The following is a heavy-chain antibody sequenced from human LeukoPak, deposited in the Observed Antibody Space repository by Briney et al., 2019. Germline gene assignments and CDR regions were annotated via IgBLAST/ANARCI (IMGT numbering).Heavy chain of an antibody. D-gene: IGHD3-10*01. Sequence: PGGSLRLSCAASGFTFSRYWMHWVRQPPGKGLEWVSRINPDGSTTTYADSVKGRFTISRDNAENTVYLQMNSLRAEDTAMYYCARSFLMSFGELLSGGFDVWGQGAMVTVSS. CDR1: GFTFSRYW. CDR2: INPDGSTT. V-gene: IGHV3-74*01. CDR3: ARSFLMSFGELLSGGFDV. J-gene: IGHJ3*01.